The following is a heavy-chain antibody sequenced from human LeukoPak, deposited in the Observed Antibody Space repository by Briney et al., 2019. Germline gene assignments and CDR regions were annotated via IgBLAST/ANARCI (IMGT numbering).Heavy chain of an antibody. Sequence: GGSLRLSCSASGFTFGDYAMNWVRQAPGKGLEWVSVLYSDGNTKYADSVQGRFTISRDNSKNTLYLEMNSLSPDDTAVYYCARGVEPLSANTLAYWGQGTLVTVSS. V-gene: IGHV3-53*01. J-gene: IGHJ4*02. CDR1: GFTFGDYA. CDR3: ARGVEPLSANTLAY. CDR2: LYSDGNT. D-gene: IGHD1-14*01.